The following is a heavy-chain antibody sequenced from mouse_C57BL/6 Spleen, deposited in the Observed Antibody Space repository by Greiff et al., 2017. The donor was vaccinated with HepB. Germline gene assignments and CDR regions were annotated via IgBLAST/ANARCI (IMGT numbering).Heavy chain of an antibody. CDR2: INPNNGGT. CDR1: GYTFTDYY. J-gene: IGHJ2*01. Sequence: EVQLQQSGPELVKPGASVMISCKASGYTFTDYYMNWVKQSHGKSLEWIGDINPNNGGTSYNQKFKGKATLTVDKSSSTAYMELRSLTSEDSAVYYCARTGEFDYWGQGTTLTVSS. V-gene: IGHV1-26*01. CDR3: ARTGEFDY.